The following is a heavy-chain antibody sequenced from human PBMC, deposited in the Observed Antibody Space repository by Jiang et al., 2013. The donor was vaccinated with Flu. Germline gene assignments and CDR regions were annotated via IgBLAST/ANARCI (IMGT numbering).Heavy chain of an antibody. CDR2: VYHSGMT. D-gene: IGHD3-22*01. J-gene: IGHJ4*02. CDR1: VTPSTVVTY. Sequence: TLVPHLALSLVTPSTVVTYWGVDPASPHGKELEWLGSVYHSGMTYYSPSLRSRVTISVDTSKNQFSLRLSSVTAADTAMYYCARDKGNYYFDSSGYYHFDYWGQGALVTVSS. V-gene: IGHV4-38-2*02. CDR3: ARDKGNYYFDSSGYYHFDY.